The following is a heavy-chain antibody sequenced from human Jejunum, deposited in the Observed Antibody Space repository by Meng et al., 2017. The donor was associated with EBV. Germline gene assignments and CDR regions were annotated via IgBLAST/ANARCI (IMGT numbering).Heavy chain of an antibody. CDR2: MHPGGST. J-gene: IGHJ4*02. CDR1: GDSTSSSHW. V-gene: IGHV4-4*02. Sequence: QVRLQRSGPGLVKPSGPLSLTCAVSGDSTSSSHWWSWVRQPPGKGLEWIGEMHPGGSTNYNPSLKSRVTISVDNSKNQFSLKLTSVTAADTAVYYCAKSNDYSLNSWGQGTLVTVS. D-gene: IGHD4-11*01. CDR3: AKSNDYSLNS.